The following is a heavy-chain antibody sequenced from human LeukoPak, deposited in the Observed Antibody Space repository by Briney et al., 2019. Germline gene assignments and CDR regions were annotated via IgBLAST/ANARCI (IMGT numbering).Heavy chain of an antibody. CDR3: ATAQPTVGYSGYDSPFDY. J-gene: IGHJ4*02. V-gene: IGHV1-2*04. Sequence: GAGVKGSCKAPRYTSTGYSMRWVRQAPRQGREWMGWINLNSGGTNYAQRFQGWVTMTRHTSTTTAYMELSCIISDHTTRHYCATAQPTVGYSGYDSPFDYWGQGTLVTVSS. CDR2: INLNSGGT. CDR1: RYTSTGYS. D-gene: IGHD5-12*01.